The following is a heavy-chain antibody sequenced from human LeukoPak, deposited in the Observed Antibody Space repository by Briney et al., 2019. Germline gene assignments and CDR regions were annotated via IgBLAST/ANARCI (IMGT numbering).Heavy chain of an antibody. V-gene: IGHV4-30-2*01. D-gene: IGHD3-10*01. J-gene: IGHJ5*02. CDR1: GGSISTGGDS. CDR3: ARGYEVRGVIITNWFDP. CDR2: IYHSGSN. Sequence: SPTLSLTCAVAGGSISTGGDSSTWIQQPAGKGLEWIGYIYHSGSNYYNPPLKSRVTISVDRYKNQFSLKLSSVTAADTAVYYCARGYEVRGVIITNWFDPWGQGTLVTVSS.